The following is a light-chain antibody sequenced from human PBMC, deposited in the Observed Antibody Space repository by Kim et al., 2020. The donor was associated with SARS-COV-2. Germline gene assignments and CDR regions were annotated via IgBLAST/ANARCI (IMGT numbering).Light chain of an antibody. Sequence: SSELTQDPAVSVAVGQTVKITCQGDSLRRYYASWYQQKPGQAPVLVIYGRNNPPSGITERLSGSTSGNTASLIITGAQAEDEADYYCSSRGSSENVLFGGGTQLTVL. CDR3: SSRGSSENVL. V-gene: IGLV3-19*01. CDR2: GRN. CDR1: SLRRYY. J-gene: IGLJ2*01.